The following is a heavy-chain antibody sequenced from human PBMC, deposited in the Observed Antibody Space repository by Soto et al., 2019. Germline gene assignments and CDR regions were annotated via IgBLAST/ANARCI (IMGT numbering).Heavy chain of an antibody. D-gene: IGHD5-18*01. CDR3: TTVGYSYGNPPFDY. CDR2: IKTKTDGGTT. CDR1: GFTFSNAW. V-gene: IGHV3-15*01. Sequence: EVQLVESGGGLVKPGGSLRLSCAASGFTFSNAWMSWVRQAPGKGLEWVGRIKTKTDGGTTDYAAPVKGRFTISRDDSKSTLYLQMNSLKTEDTAVYYCTTVGYSYGNPPFDYWGQGTLVTVSS. J-gene: IGHJ4*02.